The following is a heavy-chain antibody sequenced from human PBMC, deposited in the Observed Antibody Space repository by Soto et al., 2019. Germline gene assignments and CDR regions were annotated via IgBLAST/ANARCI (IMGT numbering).Heavy chain of an antibody. CDR1: GDSLSSSTYF. D-gene: IGHD1-26*01. J-gene: IGHJ1*01. V-gene: IGHV4-39*01. CDR2: IDYSGTT. CDR3: ASHGDNRGSYSEYCQH. Sequence: QLQLQESGPGLVKASETLSLICTVSGDSLSSSTYFWGWIRQPPGKGLEWIGSIDYSGTTNYNTSPTTRAAMSVDTPKHQCSLMLTSGTASDTAVYYCASHGDNRGSYSEYCQHWGQGTLVAVSA.